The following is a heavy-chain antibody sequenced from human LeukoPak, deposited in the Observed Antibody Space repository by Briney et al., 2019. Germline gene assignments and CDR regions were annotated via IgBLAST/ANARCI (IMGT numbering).Heavy chain of an antibody. J-gene: IGHJ6*02. V-gene: IGHV4-59*01. D-gene: IGHD1-1*01. CDR3: ARVEPPAYYYGMDV. CDR1: GGSLSRYY. Sequence: SETLSLTCTVSGGSLSRYYWSWIRQPPGKGLERIGHIYFSGSTNYNASLQSRVTISVDTSKNQFSLNLKSVTAADTAVYYCARVEPPAYYYGMDVWGQGTTVIVSS. CDR2: IYFSGST.